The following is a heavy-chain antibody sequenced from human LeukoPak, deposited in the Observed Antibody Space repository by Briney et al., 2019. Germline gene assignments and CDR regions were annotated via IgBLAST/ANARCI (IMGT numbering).Heavy chain of an antibody. D-gene: IGHD1-26*01. CDR3: ARARIVGATQNPGASDI. J-gene: IGHJ3*02. CDR1: GYTFTSYG. Sequence: ASVKVSCKASGYTFTSYGISWVRQAPGQGLEWMGWISAYNGNTNYAQKLQGRVTMTTDTSTSTAYMELRSLRSDDTAVYYCARARIVGATQNPGASDIWGQGTMVNVSS. CDR2: ISAYNGNT. V-gene: IGHV1-18*01.